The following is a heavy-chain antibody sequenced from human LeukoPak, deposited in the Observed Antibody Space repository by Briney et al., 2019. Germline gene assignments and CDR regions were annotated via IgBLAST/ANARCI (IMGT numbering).Heavy chain of an antibody. D-gene: IGHD2-21*02. CDR3: ARQPLVRDCGGDCEFDY. V-gene: IGHV5-51*01. Sequence: GESLKISCKGSGYRFTNYWIGWVRQMPGKGLEWMGIIYPGDSDIRYSPSFQGQVSMSADKSISTAYLQWTSLKASDTAIYYCARQPLVRDCGGDCEFDYWGQGTRVSVSS. CDR1: GYRFTNYW. CDR2: IYPGDSDI. J-gene: IGHJ4*02.